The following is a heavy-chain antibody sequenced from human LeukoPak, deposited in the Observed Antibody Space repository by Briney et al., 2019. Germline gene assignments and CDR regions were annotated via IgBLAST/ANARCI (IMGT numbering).Heavy chain of an antibody. CDR2: IHPDGCIT. D-gene: IGHD5-12*01. CDR1: GFSITNYW. V-gene: IGHV3-74*01. J-gene: IGHJ5*02. Sequence: GGSLLLSCVGSGFSITNYWMHWLRQAPGTGLVWVARIHPDGCITTYADSVKGRFTISRDNAKNTLYLQMNSLRAEDTAVYYCAPQQAYSPYNWFDPWGQGTLVTVSS. CDR3: APQQAYSPYNWFDP.